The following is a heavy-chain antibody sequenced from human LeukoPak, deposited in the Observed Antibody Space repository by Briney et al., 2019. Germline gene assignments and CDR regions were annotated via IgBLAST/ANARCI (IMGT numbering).Heavy chain of an antibody. D-gene: IGHD6-19*01. CDR1: GYTFTSYA. Sequence: GASVKVSCKASGYTFTSYAMNWVRQAPGQGLEWMGWINTNTGNPTYAQGSTGRFVFSLDTSVSTAYLQISSLKAEDTAVYYCARGGAGIAVAGTAFAAFDIWGQGTMVTVSS. CDR2: INTNTGNP. V-gene: IGHV7-4-1*02. CDR3: ARGGAGIAVAGTAFAAFDI. J-gene: IGHJ3*02.